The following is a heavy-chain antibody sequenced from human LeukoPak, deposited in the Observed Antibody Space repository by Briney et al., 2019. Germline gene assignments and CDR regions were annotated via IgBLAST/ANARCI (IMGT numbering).Heavy chain of an antibody. CDR1: GGSISSGGYY. Sequence: PSETLSLTCTVSGGSISSGGYYWSWIRQHPGKGLEWIGYIYYSGSTYYNPSLKSRVTISVDTSKNQFSLKLSSVTAADTAVYYCARYRLLYGADNWFDPWGQGTLVTVSS. CDR2: IYYSGST. J-gene: IGHJ5*02. V-gene: IGHV4-31*03. CDR3: ARYRLLYGADNWFDP. D-gene: IGHD2-2*02.